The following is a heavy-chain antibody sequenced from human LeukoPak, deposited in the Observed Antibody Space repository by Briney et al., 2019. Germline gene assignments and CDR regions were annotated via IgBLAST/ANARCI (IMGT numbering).Heavy chain of an antibody. CDR2: IKSKTDGGTT. CDR1: GFTFSNAW. J-gene: IGHJ4*02. Sequence: PGGSLRLSCAASGFTFSNAWMSWVRQAPGKGLEWVGRIKSKTDGGTTDYAAPVKGRFTISGDDSKNTLYLQMNSLKTEDTAVYYCTTDDSYSGYDWWDYWGQGTLVTVSS. D-gene: IGHD5-12*01. CDR3: TTDDSYSGYDWWDY. V-gene: IGHV3-15*01.